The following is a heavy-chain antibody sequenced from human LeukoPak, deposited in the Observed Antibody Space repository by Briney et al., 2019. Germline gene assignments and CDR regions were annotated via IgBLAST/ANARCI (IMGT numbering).Heavy chain of an antibody. V-gene: IGHV4-30-2*01. CDR2: IYHSGST. Sequence: PSETLSLTCTVSGGSISSGGYYWSWIRQPPGKGLEWIGYIYHSGSTYYNPSLKSRVTISVDRSKNQFSLKLSSVTAADTAVYYCARVFGLELVLGFDYWGQGTLVTVSS. CDR1: GGSISSGGYY. D-gene: IGHD6-6*01. J-gene: IGHJ4*02. CDR3: ARVFGLELVLGFDY.